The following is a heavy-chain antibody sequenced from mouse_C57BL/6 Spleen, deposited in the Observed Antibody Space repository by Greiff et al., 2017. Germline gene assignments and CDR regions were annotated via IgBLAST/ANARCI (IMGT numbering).Heavy chain of an antibody. CDR1: GYTFTSYW. V-gene: IGHV1-59*01. CDR3: ARAYGSSYGHFDV. Sequence: VQLQQPGAELVRPGTSVKLSCKASGYTFTSYWMHWVKQRPGQGLEWIGVIDPSDSYTNYNQKFKGKATLTVDTSSSTAYMQLSSLTSEDSAVYYCARAYGSSYGHFDVWGTGATVTVSS. J-gene: IGHJ1*03. CDR2: IDPSDSYT. D-gene: IGHD1-1*01.